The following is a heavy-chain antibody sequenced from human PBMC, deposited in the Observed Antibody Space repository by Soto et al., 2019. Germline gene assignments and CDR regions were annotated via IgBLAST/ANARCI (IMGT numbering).Heavy chain of an antibody. V-gene: IGHV4-59*01. CDR3: ARLYGANSGWFDA. CDR2: IYYNGST. J-gene: IGHJ5*02. D-gene: IGHD7-27*01. Sequence: PSETLSLTCTVSGGSISSSHWIWIRRPPGKGLEFIGYIYYNGSTNHNPSLRSRVTISLDTSKNQFSLNLNSVTAADTAVYYCARLYGANSGWFDAWGQGTLVTVSS. CDR1: GGSISSSH.